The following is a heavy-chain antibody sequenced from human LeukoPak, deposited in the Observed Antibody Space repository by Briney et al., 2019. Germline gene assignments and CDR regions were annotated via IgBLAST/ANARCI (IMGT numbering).Heavy chain of an antibody. D-gene: IGHD1-26*01. Sequence: GGSLRLSCAASGFTFSSYSMNWVHQAPGKGLEWVSSISSSSSYIYYADSVKGRFTISRDNAKNSLYLQMNSLRAEDTAVYYCARVVGAMGESDYWGQGTLVTVSS. CDR2: ISSSSSYI. J-gene: IGHJ4*02. CDR3: ARVVGAMGESDY. V-gene: IGHV3-21*01. CDR1: GFTFSSYS.